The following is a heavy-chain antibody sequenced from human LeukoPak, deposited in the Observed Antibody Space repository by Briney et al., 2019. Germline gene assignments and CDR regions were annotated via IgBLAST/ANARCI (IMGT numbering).Heavy chain of an antibody. Sequence: GGSLRLSCAASAFTFSDYWMHWVRHAPGKGLVWVSRTSSVGSRVTYADSVKGRFTIARDNAKNTLYLQMNSLRVEDTAVYYCARDGRGDYCSGGSCLMFDPWGQGTLVTVSS. V-gene: IGHV3-74*01. J-gene: IGHJ5*02. D-gene: IGHD2-15*01. CDR1: AFTFSDYW. CDR3: ARDGRGDYCSGGSCLMFDP. CDR2: TSSVGSRV.